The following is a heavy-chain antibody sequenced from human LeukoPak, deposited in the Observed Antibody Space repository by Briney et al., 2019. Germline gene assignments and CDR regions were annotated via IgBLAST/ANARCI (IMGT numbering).Heavy chain of an antibody. V-gene: IGHV3-21*01. J-gene: IGHJ4*02. Sequence: GGSLRLFCAASGFTFSSYSMNWVRQAPGKGLEWVSSISSSSSYIYYADSVKGRFNISRDNAKNSLYLQMNSLRAEDTAVYYCARDPTTVVTYYFDCWGQGTMVTVSS. D-gene: IGHD4-23*01. CDR2: ISSSSSYI. CDR3: ARDPTTVVTYYFDC. CDR1: GFTFSSYS.